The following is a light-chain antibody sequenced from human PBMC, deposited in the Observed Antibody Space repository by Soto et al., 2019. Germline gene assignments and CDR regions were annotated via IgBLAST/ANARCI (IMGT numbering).Light chain of an antibody. J-gene: IGKJ1*01. V-gene: IGKV1-16*01. CDR3: QQFYNYPRT. CDR2: AAS. CDR1: QGISSY. Sequence: DIQMTQSPSSLSASVGDRVTITCRASQGISSYLAWFQQKPGKAPKLLIYAASNLQSGVPSRFSGSGSGTDFTLTISSLQPEDFGTYYCQQFYNYPRTFGQGTKVDIK.